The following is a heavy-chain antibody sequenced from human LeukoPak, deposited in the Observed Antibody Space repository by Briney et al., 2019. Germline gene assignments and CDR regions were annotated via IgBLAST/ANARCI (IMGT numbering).Heavy chain of an antibody. CDR1: GFTFSSYS. CDR2: ISSSSSYI. CDR3: ARVGATGLNYYYYMDV. J-gene: IGHJ6*03. V-gene: IGHV3-21*01. Sequence: PGGSLRLSCAASGFTFSSYSMNWVRQAPGKGLEWVSSISSSSSYIYYADSVKGRFTISRDNAKNSLYLQMNSLRAEDTAVYYCARVGATGLNYYYYMDVWGKGTTVTISS. D-gene: IGHD1-26*01.